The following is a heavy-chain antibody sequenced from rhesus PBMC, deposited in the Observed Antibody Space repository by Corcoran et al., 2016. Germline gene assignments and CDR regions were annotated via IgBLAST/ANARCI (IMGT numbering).Heavy chain of an antibody. J-gene: IGHJ4*01. D-gene: IGHD6-19*01. CDR3: ARHNSSYFDY. CDR1: GGSIRSSY. Sequence: QLQLQESGPGLVKPSETLSLTCAVYGGSIRSSYWSWIRPAPGKGLEWFGYILGSGSSTNYNPSLKSRVTLSVDTSKTQLSLKLSSVTAADTAVYYCARHNSSYFDYWGQGVLVTVSS. CDR2: ILGSGSST. V-gene: IGHV4-169*01.